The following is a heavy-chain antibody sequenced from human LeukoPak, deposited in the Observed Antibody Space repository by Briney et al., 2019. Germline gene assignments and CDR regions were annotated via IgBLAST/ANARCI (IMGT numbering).Heavy chain of an antibody. J-gene: IGHJ5*02. D-gene: IGHD3-10*01. CDR3: ARDLVTMVRGYTTGYNWFDP. CDR1: GYTFTSYG. Sequence: ASVKVSCKASGYTFTSYGISWVRQAPGQGLEWMGWISAYNGNTNYAQKLQGRVTMTTDTSTSTVYMELSSLRSEDTAVYYCARDLVTMVRGYTTGYNWFDPWGQGTLVTVSS. CDR2: ISAYNGNT. V-gene: IGHV1-18*01.